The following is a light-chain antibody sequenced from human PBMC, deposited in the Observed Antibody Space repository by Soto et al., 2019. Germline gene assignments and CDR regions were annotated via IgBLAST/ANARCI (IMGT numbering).Light chain of an antibody. Sequence: DIQMTQSPSSLSASVGDRVTITCQASHDITSYLNWYQHKPGKAPQLLIYDASILEAGVPSRFSGSGSGTHFTFTISSLQPEDVATYYCQKCDSLPIFGPGTTVDFK. V-gene: IGKV1-33*01. CDR3: QKCDSLPI. CDR2: DAS. CDR1: HDITSY. J-gene: IGKJ3*01.